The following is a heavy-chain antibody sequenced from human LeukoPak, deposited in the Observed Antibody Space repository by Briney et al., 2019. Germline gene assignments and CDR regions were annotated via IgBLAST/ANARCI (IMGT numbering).Heavy chain of an antibody. J-gene: IGHJ4*02. CDR3: ARGTGIARPDY. CDR1: GFIFNNYA. D-gene: IGHD6-6*01. V-gene: IGHV3-23*01. CDR2: ISNSGGNT. Sequence: GGSLRLSCAASGFIFNNYAMTWVRQAPGKGLEWVSAISNSGGNTYYADSLKGRFTISRDNSNNTLYLQMYGLRAEDTAVYYCARGTGIARPDYWGQGTLVTVSS.